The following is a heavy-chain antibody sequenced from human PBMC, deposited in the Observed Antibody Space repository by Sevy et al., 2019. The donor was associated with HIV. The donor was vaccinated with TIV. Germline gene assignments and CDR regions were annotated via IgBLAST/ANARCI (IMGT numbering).Heavy chain of an antibody. V-gene: IGHV1-2*06. J-gene: IGHJ1*01. Sequence: ASVKVSCKASGYTFTGYYMHWVRQAPGQGLEWMGRINPNSGGINYAQKFQGRVTMTRDTSISTAYMELSRLRSDDTAVYYCARVGYYDSSGYTYEYFQHWGQGTLVTVSS. CDR3: ARVGYYDSSGYTYEYFQH. CDR1: GYTFTGYY. D-gene: IGHD3-22*01. CDR2: INPNSGGI.